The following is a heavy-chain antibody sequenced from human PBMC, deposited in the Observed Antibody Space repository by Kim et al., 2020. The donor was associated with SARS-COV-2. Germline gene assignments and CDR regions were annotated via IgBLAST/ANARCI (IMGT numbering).Heavy chain of an antibody. D-gene: IGHD5-12*01. J-gene: IGHJ4*02. Sequence: DSVKGRFTISRDNSKNTLYLQMNSLRAEDTAVYYCAKAGYSGYDYPFDYWGQGTLVTVSS. V-gene: IGHV3-30*02. CDR3: AKAGYSGYDYPFDY.